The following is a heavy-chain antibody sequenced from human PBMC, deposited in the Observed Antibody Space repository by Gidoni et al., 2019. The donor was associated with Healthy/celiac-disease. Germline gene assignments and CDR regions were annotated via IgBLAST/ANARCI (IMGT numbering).Heavy chain of an antibody. J-gene: IGHJ6*03. Sequence: EVQLVESGGGLVKPGGSLRLSCAASGFTFSSYRMNWVRQAPGTGLEWVSSISSSSSYIYYADSVKGRFTISRDNAKNSLYLQMNSLRAEDTAVYYCATLMITFPEATGRDYYMDVWGKGTTVTVSS. CDR1: GFTFSSYR. CDR2: ISSSSSYI. CDR3: ATLMITFPEATGRDYYMDV. V-gene: IGHV3-21*01. D-gene: IGHD3-16*01.